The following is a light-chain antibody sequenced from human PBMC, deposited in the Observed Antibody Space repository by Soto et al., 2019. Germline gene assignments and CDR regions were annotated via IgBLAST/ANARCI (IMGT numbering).Light chain of an antibody. CDR1: QSVSSD. Sequence: EIVMTQSPATLSVSPGERATLSCRASQSVSSDLAWYHQKPGQAPRLLIYSASTRATGIPARFSGSGSGTEFTLNIHRLQSEGFAVYYCQQYNNWPRTFGQGTKVEIK. CDR3: QQYNNWPRT. V-gene: IGKV3-15*01. J-gene: IGKJ1*01. CDR2: SAS.